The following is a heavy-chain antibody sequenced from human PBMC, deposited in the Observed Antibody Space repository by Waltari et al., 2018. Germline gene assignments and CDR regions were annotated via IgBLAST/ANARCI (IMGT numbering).Heavy chain of an antibody. Sequence: EVQLLESGGGLVQPGGSLVLSCAASGFTFSSYAMTWVLQAPGKGLGWVAVIYSGGSTYYADSVKGRFTSSRDNSKNTLYLQMNSRRAEDTAVYYCAKEREVMFGVVPGYWGQGTLVTVSS. CDR3: AKEREVMFGVVPGY. CDR2: IYSGGST. D-gene: IGHD3-3*01. CDR1: GFTFSSYA. V-gene: IGHV3-23*03. J-gene: IGHJ4*02.